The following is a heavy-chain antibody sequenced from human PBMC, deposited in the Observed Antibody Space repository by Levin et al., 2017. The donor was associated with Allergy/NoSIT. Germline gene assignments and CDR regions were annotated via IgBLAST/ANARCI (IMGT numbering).Heavy chain of an antibody. CDR1: GFTFSSYG. J-gene: IGHJ6*02. V-gene: IGHV3-33*01. D-gene: IGHD3-22*01. Sequence: QTGGSLRLSCAASGFTFSSYGMHWVRQAPGKGLEWVAVIWYDGSNKYYADSVKGRFTISRDNSKNTLYLQMNSLRAEDTAVYYCAREDYYDSSGYYSLRPYYYYYGMDVWGQGTTVTVSS. CDR2: IWYDGSNK. CDR3: AREDYYDSSGYYSLRPYYYYYGMDV.